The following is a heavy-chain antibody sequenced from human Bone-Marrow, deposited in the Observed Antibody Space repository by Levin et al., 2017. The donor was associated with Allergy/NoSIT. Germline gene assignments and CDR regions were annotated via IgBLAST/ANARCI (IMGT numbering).Heavy chain of an antibody. CDR1: GFTFTNYA. CDR2: MRGSGGST. D-gene: IGHD2-8*01. CDR3: VKDNGATAESFEH. V-gene: IGHV3-23*01. Sequence: QPGGSLRLSCAASGFTFTNYAMDWVRQAPGKGLEWVSAMRGSGGSTFYADSVKGRFTISRDNSKNRLYLQMNSLRAEDTAMYYCVKDNGATAESFEHWGQGTLVTVSS. J-gene: IGHJ4*02.